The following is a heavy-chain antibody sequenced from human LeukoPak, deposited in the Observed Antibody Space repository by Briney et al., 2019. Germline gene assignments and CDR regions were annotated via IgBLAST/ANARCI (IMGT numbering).Heavy chain of an antibody. J-gene: IGHJ4*02. CDR3: AKESWSYYDFWSGYYLDY. D-gene: IGHD3-3*01. V-gene: IGHV3-30*18. CDR2: ISYDGSNK. Sequence: EGSLRLSCAASGFTFSSYGMHWVRQAPGKGLEWVAVISYDGSNKYYADSVKGRFTISRDNSKNTLYLQMNSLRAEDTAVYYCAKESWSYYDFWSGYYLDYWGQGTLVTVSS. CDR1: GFTFSSYG.